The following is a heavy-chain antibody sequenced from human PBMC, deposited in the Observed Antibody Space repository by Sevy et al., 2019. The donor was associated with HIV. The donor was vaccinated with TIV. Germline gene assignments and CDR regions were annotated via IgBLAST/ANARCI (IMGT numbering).Heavy chain of an antibody. CDR1: GFTFSSYA. CDR2: ISYEGSNK. D-gene: IGHD3-10*01. Sequence: GGSLRLSCAASGFTFSSYAMHWVRQAPGKGLEWVAVISYEGSNKYYAGSVKGRFTISRDNSKNTLYLQMNSLRAEDTAVYYCARDQLLWFGELLFEYWGQGTLVTVSS. CDR3: ARDQLLWFGELLFEY. V-gene: IGHV3-30-3*01. J-gene: IGHJ4*02.